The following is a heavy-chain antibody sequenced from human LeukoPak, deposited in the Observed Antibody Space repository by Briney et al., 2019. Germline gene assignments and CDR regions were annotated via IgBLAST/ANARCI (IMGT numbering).Heavy chain of an antibody. CDR1: GGTFSSYA. CDR2: INPNSGGT. D-gene: IGHD5-18*01. Sequence: ASVKVSCKASGGTFSSYAISWVRQAPGQGLEWMGWINPNSGGTNYAQKFQGRVTMTRDTSISTAYMELSRLRSDDTAVYYCAAYSYGYDFLDYWGQGTLVTVSS. CDR3: AAYSYGYDFLDY. V-gene: IGHV1-2*02. J-gene: IGHJ4*02.